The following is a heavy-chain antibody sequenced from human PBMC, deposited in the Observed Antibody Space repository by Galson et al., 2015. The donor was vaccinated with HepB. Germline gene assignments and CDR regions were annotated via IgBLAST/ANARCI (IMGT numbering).Heavy chain of an antibody. CDR1: GYSFTGYY. V-gene: IGHV1-2*06. Sequence: SVKVSCKASGYSFTGYYIHWVRQAPGQGLEWMGRMNPNSGGTNYAQNFQGRVTMTRDTSISTAYMELSSLRSDDTAVYYCARTYFSDSSGSKDAFDIWGQGTLVTVSS. CDR3: ARTYFSDSSGSKDAFDI. CDR2: MNPNSGGT. D-gene: IGHD3-22*01. J-gene: IGHJ3*02.